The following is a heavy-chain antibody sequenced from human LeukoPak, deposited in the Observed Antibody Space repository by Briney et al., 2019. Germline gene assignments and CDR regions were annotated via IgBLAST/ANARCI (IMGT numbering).Heavy chain of an antibody. D-gene: IGHD3-10*01. V-gene: IGHV1-46*01. CDR2: INPSGGST. Sequence: EASVKVSCKASGYTFTSYYMHWVRQAPGQGLEWMGIINPSGGSTSYAQRFQGRVTMTRDTSTSSVYMELSSLRSEDTAVYYCSLLWFGGRGDYWGQGTLVTVPS. CDR3: SLLWFGGRGDY. J-gene: IGHJ4*02. CDR1: GYTFTSYY.